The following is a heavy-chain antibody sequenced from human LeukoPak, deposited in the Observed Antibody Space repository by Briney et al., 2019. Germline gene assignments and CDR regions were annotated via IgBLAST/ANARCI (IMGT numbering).Heavy chain of an antibody. CDR3: VRHLDFLYGDYDPVSDY. CDR2: IYPGDADV. Sequence: GESLKISCKGSGYSFNTYWIAWVRQMPGRGLEWMGIIYPGDADVKYSPSFQGQVTISADKSITTAYLQWNRLKASDTAMYYCVRHLDFLYGDYDPVSDYWGPGTLVTVSS. J-gene: IGHJ4*02. V-gene: IGHV5-51*01. CDR1: GYSFNTYW. D-gene: IGHD4-17*01.